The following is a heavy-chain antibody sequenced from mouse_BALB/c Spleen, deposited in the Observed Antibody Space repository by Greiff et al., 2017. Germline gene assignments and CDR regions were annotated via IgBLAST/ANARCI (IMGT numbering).Heavy chain of an antibody. D-gene: IGHD2-4*01. CDR2: ILPGSGST. Sequence: VQLQESGAELMKPGASVKISCKATGYTFSSYWIEWVKQRPGHGLEWIGEILPGSGSTNYNEKFKGKATFTADTSSNTAYMQLSSLTSEDSAVYYCARRGYDYDGAYWGQGTLVTVSA. V-gene: IGHV1-9*01. J-gene: IGHJ3*01. CDR1: GYTFSSYW. CDR3: ARRGYDYDGAY.